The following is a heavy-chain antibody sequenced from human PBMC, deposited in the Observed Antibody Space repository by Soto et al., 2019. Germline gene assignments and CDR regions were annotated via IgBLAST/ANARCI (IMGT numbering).Heavy chain of an antibody. CDR1: SLW. Sequence: SLWIGWVRQMPGKGLEWMGIIYPGDSDTRYSPSFQGQVTISADKSISTAYLQWSSLKASDTAMYYCARLPHYYGSGSYYYYYGMDVWGQGTTVTVSS. D-gene: IGHD3-10*01. V-gene: IGHV5-51*01. CDR3: ARLPHYYGSGSYYYYYGMDV. J-gene: IGHJ6*02. CDR2: IYPGDSDT.